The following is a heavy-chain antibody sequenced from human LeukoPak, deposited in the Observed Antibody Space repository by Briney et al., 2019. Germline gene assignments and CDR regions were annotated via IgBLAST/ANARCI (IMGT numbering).Heavy chain of an antibody. CDR1: GASIDAAGYS. D-gene: IGHD4-17*01. V-gene: IGHV4-30-2*01. CDR2: IYHGGRT. J-gene: IGHJ6*02. Sequence: PSQTLSLTCAVSGASIDAAGYSSNWIRQAPGKDLEWIGNIYHGGRTSYKSSLKSRVTISVDTSKNHFSLKLTSVTAADTAVYYCARTFQAPSYGDSDSRTKYPYSMDVWGQGTMVAVSS. CDR3: ARTFQAPSYGDSDSRTKYPYSMDV.